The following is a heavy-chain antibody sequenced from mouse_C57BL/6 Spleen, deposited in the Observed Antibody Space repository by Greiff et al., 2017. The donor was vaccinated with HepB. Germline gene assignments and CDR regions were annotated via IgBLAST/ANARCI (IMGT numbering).Heavy chain of an antibody. CDR2: ILPGSGST. J-gene: IGHJ3*01. CDR1: GYTFTGYW. CDR3: ARWGMGSYDGYAWFAY. D-gene: IGHD2-3*01. Sequence: QVQLQQSGAELMKPGASVKLSCKATGYTFTGYWIEWVKQRPGHGLEWIGEILPGSGSTNYNEKFKGKATFTADTSSNTAYMQLSSLTTDDSAIYYCARWGMGSYDGYAWFAYWGQGTLVTVSA. V-gene: IGHV1-9*01.